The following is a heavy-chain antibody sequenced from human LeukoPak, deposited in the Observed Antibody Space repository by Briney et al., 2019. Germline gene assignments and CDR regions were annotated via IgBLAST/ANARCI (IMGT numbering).Heavy chain of an antibody. D-gene: IGHD3-3*01. CDR2: IYYSGST. J-gene: IGHJ5*02. V-gene: IGHV4-59*01. Sequence: PSETLSLTCTVSGGSISSYYWSWIRQPPGKGLEWIGYIYYSGSTNYSPSLKSRVTISVDTSKNRFSLKLSSVTAADTAVYFCARNYDFWSGYYKVSWLDPWGQGTLVTVSS. CDR3: ARNYDFWSGYYKVSWLDP. CDR1: GGSISSYY.